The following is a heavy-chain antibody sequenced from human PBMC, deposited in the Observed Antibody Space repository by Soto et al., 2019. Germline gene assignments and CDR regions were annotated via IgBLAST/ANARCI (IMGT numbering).Heavy chain of an antibody. CDR3: ARGNPFNYAGFDV. J-gene: IGHJ6*02. CDR2: MNAKSGDT. CDR1: GYTFSDFD. Sequence: GASVKVSCKASGYTFSDFDINWLRQAAGQGPEWMGWMNAKSGDTFSAQRLQGKFSMTWDTSLSTAYMEVGSLTSDDAAIYYCARGNPFNYAGFDVWGQGTTVTVS. D-gene: IGHD3-16*01. V-gene: IGHV1-8*01.